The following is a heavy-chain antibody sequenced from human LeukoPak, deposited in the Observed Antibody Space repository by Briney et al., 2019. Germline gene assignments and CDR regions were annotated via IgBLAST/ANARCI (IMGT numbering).Heavy chain of an antibody. CDR3: ARVGSSGYYDRLDY. V-gene: IGHV3-21*01. CDR1: GFTFSSYS. D-gene: IGHD3-22*01. J-gene: IGHJ4*02. Sequence: GGSLRLSCAASGFTFSSYSMNWVRQAPGKGLEWVSSISSSSSYIYYADSVKGRFTISRDNAKNSLYLQMNSLRAEDTAVYYCARVGSSGYYDRLDYWGQRTLVTVSS. CDR2: ISSSSSYI.